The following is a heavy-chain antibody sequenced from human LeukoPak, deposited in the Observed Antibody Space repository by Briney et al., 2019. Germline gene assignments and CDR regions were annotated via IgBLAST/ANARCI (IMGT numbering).Heavy chain of an antibody. V-gene: IGHV4-59*01. J-gene: IGHJ2*01. D-gene: IGHD2-15*01. Sequence: SETLSLTCTVSGGSISRYYWNWIRQPPGERLEWIGWIHYSGSTAYNPSLESRVTMSVDTSKNQFSLKLSSVTAADTAVYYCARDRGYCSGGSCYPWYFDLWGRGTLVTVSS. CDR1: GGSISRYY. CDR3: ARDRGYCSGGSCYPWYFDL. CDR2: IHYSGST.